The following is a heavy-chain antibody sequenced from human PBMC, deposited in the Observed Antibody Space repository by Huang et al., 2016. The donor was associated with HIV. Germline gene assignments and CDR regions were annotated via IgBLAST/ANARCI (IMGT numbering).Heavy chain of an antibody. CDR1: GFTFSIYG. CDR2: VAYSGNNK. J-gene: IGHJ1*01. Sequence: QEQLVESGGSVVQPGRSLRLSCEASGFTFSIYGMRWVRQVPGKVLEWGALVAYSGNNKMCVSSVKGRFTGSRNKSNNTLYLQMNSLRAEDTAMYYCAKPGRSHECFQHWGQGTLVTVSS. V-gene: IGHV3-30*18. CDR3: AKPGRSHECFQH. D-gene: IGHD3-10*01.